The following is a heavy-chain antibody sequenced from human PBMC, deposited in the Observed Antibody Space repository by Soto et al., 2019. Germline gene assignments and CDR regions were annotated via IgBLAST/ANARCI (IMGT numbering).Heavy chain of an antibody. J-gene: IGHJ3*02. CDR2: ISWNSGSI. CDR3: AKRKVRGVIGAFDI. Sequence: GGSLRLSCAASGFTLVDYAMHWVRQAPGKGLVWVSDISWNSGSIACADSVKRRVTITRDNAKHSLYLQMNSLRAKDTALYYCAKRKVRGVIGAFDIGGQETMVTVSS. D-gene: IGHD3-10*01. V-gene: IGHV3-9*01. CDR1: GFTLVDYA.